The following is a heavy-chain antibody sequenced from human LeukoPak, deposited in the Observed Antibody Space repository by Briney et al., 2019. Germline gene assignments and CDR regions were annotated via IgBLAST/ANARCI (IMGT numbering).Heavy chain of an antibody. CDR3: ARALRQQLVTGWFDP. D-gene: IGHD6-13*01. CDR1: GDSINSYY. J-gene: IGHJ5*02. CDR2: IYHSGST. Sequence: TPSETLSLTCSVSGDSINSYYWSWIRHPPGKGLEWIGYIYHSGSTNSNPSLKSRVTISVDTSKNQFSLRLTSGTAADTAVYYCARALRQQLVTGWFDPWGQGTLVTVSS. V-gene: IGHV4-59*01.